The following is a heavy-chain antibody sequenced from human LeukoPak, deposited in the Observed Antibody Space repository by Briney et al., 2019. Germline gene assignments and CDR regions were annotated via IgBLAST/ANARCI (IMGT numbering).Heavy chain of an antibody. V-gene: IGHV4-30-4*01. J-gene: IGHJ4*01. CDR1: GVSISSGENY. Sequence: SETLSLTCTVSGVSISSGENYWTWIRQPPGKGLEWVGYILYSGDTYYNPSLKSRLTISLDMSKNQFSLKLKSVTPADTAVYYCARDPSDYGAFDSWGXGTLVTVPS. CDR3: ARDPSDYGAFDS. D-gene: IGHD4-17*01. CDR2: ILYSGDT.